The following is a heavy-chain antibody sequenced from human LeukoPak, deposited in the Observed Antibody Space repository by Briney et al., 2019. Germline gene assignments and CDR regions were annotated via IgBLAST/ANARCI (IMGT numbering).Heavy chain of an antibody. Sequence: SETLSLTCTVSGGSISSGGYYWSWTRQHPGKGLEWIGYIYYSGSTYYNPSLKSRVTISVDTSKNQFSLKLSSVTAADTAVYYCARDAMKQYYYDSSGYFDYWGQGTLVTVSS. CDR3: ARDAMKQYYYDSSGYFDY. V-gene: IGHV4-31*03. J-gene: IGHJ4*02. D-gene: IGHD3-22*01. CDR1: GGSISSGGYY. CDR2: IYYSGST.